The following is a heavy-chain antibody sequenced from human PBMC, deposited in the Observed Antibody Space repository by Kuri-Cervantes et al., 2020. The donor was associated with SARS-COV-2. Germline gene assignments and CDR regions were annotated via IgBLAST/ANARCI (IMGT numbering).Heavy chain of an antibody. V-gene: IGHV3-30*04. Sequence: GGSLRLSCTASGFTFRHYAMHWVRQAPGKGLEWVAVISYDGSNKYYADSVKGRFTISRDNSKNTLYLQMNSLRAEDTAVYYCAKDQSARYYDSSGLFDYWGQGTLVTVSS. CDR1: GFTFRHYA. CDR3: AKDQSARYYDSSGLFDY. CDR2: ISYDGSNK. D-gene: IGHD3-22*01. J-gene: IGHJ4*02.